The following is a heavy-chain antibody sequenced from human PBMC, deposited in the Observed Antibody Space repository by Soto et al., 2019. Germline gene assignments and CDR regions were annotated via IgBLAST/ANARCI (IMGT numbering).Heavy chain of an antibody. J-gene: IGHJ5*02. V-gene: IGHV4-59*01. D-gene: IGHD6-13*01. CDR2: IYYSGST. CDR3: ARALNPPGIAAAGNWFDP. Sequence: SETLSLTCTVSGGSISTYYWSWIRQPPGKGLEWIGYIYYSGSTSYNPSLKSRVTISVDTSKNQFSLKLRSVTAADTAVYYCARALNPPGIAAAGNWFDPWGQGTLVTVSS. CDR1: GGSISTYY.